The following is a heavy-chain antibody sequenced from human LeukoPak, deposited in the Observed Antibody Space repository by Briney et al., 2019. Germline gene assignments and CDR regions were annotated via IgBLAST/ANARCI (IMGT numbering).Heavy chain of an antibody. V-gene: IGHV3-11*01. CDR3: ARYSHDSSGYHFDY. CDR2: ISSSGSTI. Sequence: PGGSLRLSCATSGFSFNDYYMSWIRQAPGKGLEWLSYISSSGSTIYYEDSVTGRVTISSNNAKNSLYLQMSSLRAEDTAVYYCARYSHDSSGYHFDYWGQGTLVTVSS. D-gene: IGHD3-22*01. J-gene: IGHJ4*02. CDR1: GFSFNDYY.